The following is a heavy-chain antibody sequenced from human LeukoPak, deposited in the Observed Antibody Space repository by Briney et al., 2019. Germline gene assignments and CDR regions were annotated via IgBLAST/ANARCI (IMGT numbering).Heavy chain of an antibody. Sequence: ASVKVSCKVSGYTLTELSMHWVRQAPGKGLEWMGGFDPEDGETIYAQKFQGRVTMTEDTSTDTAYMELSSLRSEDTAVYYCARVGAYCSSGSCFDYWDQGTLVTVSS. V-gene: IGHV1-24*01. CDR3: ARVGAYCSSGSCFDY. D-gene: IGHD2-15*01. CDR2: FDPEDGET. J-gene: IGHJ4*02. CDR1: GYTLTELS.